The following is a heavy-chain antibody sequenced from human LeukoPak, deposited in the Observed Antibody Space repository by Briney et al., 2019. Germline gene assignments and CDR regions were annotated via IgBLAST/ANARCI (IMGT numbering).Heavy chain of an antibody. CDR2: ISFDGSKK. CDR1: GFTFNNYV. CDR3: ATIAPVP. V-gene: IGHV3-30*03. J-gene: IGHJ5*02. Sequence: GGSLRLSCAASGFTFNNYVMHWVRQAPGKGLEWVAVISFDGSKKYSVDSVKGRFTISRDNSKNTLYLQMNSLRAEDTAVYYCATIAPVPWGQGTLVTVSS.